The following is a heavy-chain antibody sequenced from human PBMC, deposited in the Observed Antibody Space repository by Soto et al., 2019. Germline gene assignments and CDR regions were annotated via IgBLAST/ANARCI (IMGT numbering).Heavy chain of an antibody. CDR3: ARILGDPPSMVRGVILYYFDY. D-gene: IGHD3-10*01. Sequence: QVTLKESGPVLVKPTETLTLTCTVSGFSLSNARMGVSWIRQPPGKALEWLAHIFSNDEKSYSTSLKSRLTISKDTSKSQVVLTMTNMDPVDTATYYCARILGDPPSMVRGVILYYFDYWGQGTLVTVSS. J-gene: IGHJ4*02. V-gene: IGHV2-26*01. CDR2: IFSNDEK. CDR1: GFSLSNARMG.